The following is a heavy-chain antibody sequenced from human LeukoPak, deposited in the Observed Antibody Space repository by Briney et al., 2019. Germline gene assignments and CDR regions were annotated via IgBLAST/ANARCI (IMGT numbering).Heavy chain of an antibody. V-gene: IGHV3-7*01. CDR2: INPDGSDK. D-gene: IGHD3-22*01. CDR3: ARYNYYGSSGHLY. CDR1: GFTFSSYW. Sequence: PGGSLRLSCAASGFTFSSYWMTWGRQAPGKGLEWVANINPDGSDKKYVDSVEGRFSISRDNAKNSLFLQMDSLRAEDTAVYYCARYNYYGSSGHLYWGQGTLVTVSS. J-gene: IGHJ4*02.